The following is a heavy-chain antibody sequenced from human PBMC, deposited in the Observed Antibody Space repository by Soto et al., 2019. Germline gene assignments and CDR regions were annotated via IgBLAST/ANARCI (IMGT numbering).Heavy chain of an antibody. J-gene: IGHJ4*02. CDR3: AKVGFRGPTVADY. CDR1: GFTFSSYA. Sequence: GGSLRLSCAASGFTFSSYAMSWVRQAPGKGLEWGSAISGSGGSTYYADSVKGRFTISRDNSKNTLYLQMNSLRAEDTAVYYGAKVGFRGPTVADYWGQGTLVTVSS. V-gene: IGHV3-23*01. CDR2: ISGSGGST. D-gene: IGHD4-17*01.